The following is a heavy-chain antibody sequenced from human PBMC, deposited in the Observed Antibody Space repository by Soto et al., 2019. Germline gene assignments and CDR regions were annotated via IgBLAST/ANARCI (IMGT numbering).Heavy chain of an antibody. V-gene: IGHV1-18*04. CDR1: GYTFTSYG. Sequence: ASVKVSCKASGYTFTSYGISWVRQAPGQGLEWMGWISAYNGNTNYAQKLQGRVTMTTDTSTSTAYMELRSLRSDDTAVYYCARTNGKAIAARHGYGMDVWGQGTTVTVSS. J-gene: IGHJ6*02. D-gene: IGHD6-6*01. CDR3: ARTNGKAIAARHGYGMDV. CDR2: ISAYNGNT.